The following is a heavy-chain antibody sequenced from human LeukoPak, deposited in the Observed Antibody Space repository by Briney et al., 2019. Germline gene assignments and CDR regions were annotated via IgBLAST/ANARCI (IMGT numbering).Heavy chain of an antibody. Sequence: GGSLRLSCVASGFDFSSHAMTWVRQAPGKGLEWVSSFNDTGSSTYYADSVKGRFTISRDNAKNSLYLQMNSLRAEDTAVYYCARVGDIVVVVAAIGAFDIWGQGTLVTVSS. D-gene: IGHD2-15*01. CDR1: GFDFSSHA. J-gene: IGHJ3*02. CDR3: ARVGDIVVVVAAIGAFDI. V-gene: IGHV3-23*01. CDR2: FNDTGSST.